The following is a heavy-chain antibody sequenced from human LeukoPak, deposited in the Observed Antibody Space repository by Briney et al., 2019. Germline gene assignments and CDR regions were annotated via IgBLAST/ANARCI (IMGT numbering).Heavy chain of an antibody. D-gene: IGHD6-13*01. CDR1: GFTFSSTT. CDR2: ISGSGDST. V-gene: IGHV3-23*01. Sequence: GGSLRLPCVASGFTFSSTTMSWVRQAPGKGLKWVSAISGSGDSTYYGDSVKGRFTISRDNSKNTLYLQMNSLRAEDTAVYYCAKTRPLDSSSWSHGDYWGQGTLVTVSS. CDR3: AKTRPLDSSSWSHGDY. J-gene: IGHJ4*02.